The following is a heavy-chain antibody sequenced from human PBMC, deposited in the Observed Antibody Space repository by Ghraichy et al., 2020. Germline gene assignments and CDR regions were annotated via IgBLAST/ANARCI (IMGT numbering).Heavy chain of an antibody. CDR1: GGSISSGSYY. D-gene: IGHD4-23*01. J-gene: IGHJ4*02. V-gene: IGHV4-61*02. CDR3: AREGYYGGYDY. Sequence: SETLSLTCTVSGGSISSGSYYWSWIRQPAGKGLEWIGRIYTSGSTNYNPSLKSRVTISVDTSKNQFSLKLSSVTAADTAVYYCAREGYYGGYDYWGQGTLVTVSS. CDR2: IYTSGST.